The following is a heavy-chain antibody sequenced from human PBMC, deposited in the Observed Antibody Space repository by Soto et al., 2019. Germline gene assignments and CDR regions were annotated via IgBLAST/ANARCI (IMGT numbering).Heavy chain of an antibody. CDR2: IIPIFGTA. V-gene: IGHV1-69*13. Sequence: SVKVSCKASGGTVSSYAISWVRQAPGQGLEWMGGIIPIFGTAYYAHKFQGRVTITADESTSTAYMELSSLRSEDTAVYYCERAVARHQNWFDPWGQGTLVTVS. CDR3: ERAVARHQNWFDP. CDR1: GGTVSSYA. J-gene: IGHJ5*02. D-gene: IGHD2-15*01.